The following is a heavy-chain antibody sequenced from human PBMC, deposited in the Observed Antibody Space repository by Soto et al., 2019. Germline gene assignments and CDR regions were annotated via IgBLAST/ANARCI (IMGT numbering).Heavy chain of an antibody. J-gene: IGHJ6*02. D-gene: IGHD3-10*01. CDR2: IYSGGST. V-gene: IGHV3-53*01. CDR1: GLTVSRNY. CDR3: ARFSPGPPEGMVV. Sequence: EVQLVESGGGFIQPGGSLRLSCVVSGLTVSRNYMTWVRQAPGKGLECVSVIYSGGSTYSADSVKGRVTISRDNSKNTVSLLMNSLRVEDTAVYYCARFSPGPPEGMVVWGQGTTVTVS.